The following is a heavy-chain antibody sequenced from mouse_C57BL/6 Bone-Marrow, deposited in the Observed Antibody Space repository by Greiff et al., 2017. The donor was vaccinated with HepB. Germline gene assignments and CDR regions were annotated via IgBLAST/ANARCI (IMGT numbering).Heavy chain of an antibody. CDR3: ARVAGNFYAMDY. J-gene: IGHJ4*01. CDR1: GYAFSSSW. Sequence: VQLQQSGPELVKPGASVKISCKASGYAFSSSWMNWVKQRPGKGLEWIGRIYPGDGDTNYNGKFKGKATLTADTSSSTAYMQLSSLTSEDSAVYFCARVAGNFYAMDYWGQGTSVTVSS. CDR2: IYPGDGDT. V-gene: IGHV1-82*01. D-gene: IGHD2-1*01.